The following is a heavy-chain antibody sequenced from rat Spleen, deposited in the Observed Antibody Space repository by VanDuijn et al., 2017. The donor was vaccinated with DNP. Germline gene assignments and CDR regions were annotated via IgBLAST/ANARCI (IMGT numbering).Heavy chain of an antibody. V-gene: IGHV5-22*01. J-gene: IGHJ2*01. CDR1: GFTFSDYY. Sequence: EVQLVESGGGLVQPGRSLKLSCATSGFTFSDYYMSWVRQAPTMTLEWVASINSDGGSTYYGDSVKGRFTISRDNAKSTLYLQMNSLRSEDMATYYCARQGGQWDYFDYWGQGVMVTVSS. D-gene: IGHD1-1*01. CDR2: INSDGGST. CDR3: ARQGGQWDYFDY.